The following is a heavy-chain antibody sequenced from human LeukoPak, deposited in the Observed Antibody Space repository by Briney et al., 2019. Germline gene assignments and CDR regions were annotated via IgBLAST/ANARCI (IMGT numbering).Heavy chain of an antibody. V-gene: IGHV1-2*02. CDR1: GYTFTGYY. J-gene: IGHJ6*03. D-gene: IGHD3-3*01. CDR2: INPNSGGT. CDR3: ARDPHDFWSGYYYMDV. Sequence: GASVKVSCKASGYTFTGYYMHWVRQAPGQGLEWMGWINPNSGGTNYAQKFQGRVTMTRDTSISTAYMELSRLRSDDTAVYYCARDPHDFWSGYYYMDVWGKGTTVTVSS.